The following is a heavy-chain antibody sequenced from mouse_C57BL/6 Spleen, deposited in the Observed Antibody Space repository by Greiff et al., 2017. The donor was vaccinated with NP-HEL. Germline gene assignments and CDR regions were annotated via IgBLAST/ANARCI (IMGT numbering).Heavy chain of an antibody. D-gene: IGHD1-1*01. V-gene: IGHV2-6*01. Sequence: QVQLKESGPGLVAPSQSLSITCTVSGFSLTSYGVDWVRQSPGKGLEWLGVIWGVGSTNYNSALNSSLSISKDNSKSKVFLKMNSLQTDDTAMYYCARNYYGSSYWYFDVWGTGTTVTVSS. J-gene: IGHJ1*03. CDR3: ARNYYGSSYWYFDV. CDR2: IWGVGST. CDR1: GFSLTSYG.